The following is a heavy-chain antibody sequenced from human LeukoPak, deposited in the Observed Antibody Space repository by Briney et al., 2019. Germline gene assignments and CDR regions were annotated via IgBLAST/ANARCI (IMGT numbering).Heavy chain of an antibody. D-gene: IGHD3-10*01. J-gene: IGHJ5*02. CDR3: ARDYYGSGSYYSGVWFDP. V-gene: IGHV4-4*07. Sequence: PETLSLTCTVSGGSISSYYWSWIRQRAGKGLEWIGRIYTSGSTNYNPSLKSRVTMSVDTSKNQFSLKLSSVTAADTAVYYCARDYYGSGSYYSGVWFDPWGQGTLVTVSS. CDR2: IYTSGST. CDR1: GGSISSYY.